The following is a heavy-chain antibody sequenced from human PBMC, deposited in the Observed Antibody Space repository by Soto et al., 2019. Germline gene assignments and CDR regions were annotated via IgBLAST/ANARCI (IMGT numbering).Heavy chain of an antibody. J-gene: IGHJ4*02. CDR2: ISGSGTNT. V-gene: IGHV3-23*01. CDR1: GFTFSGYA. D-gene: IGHD6-13*01. Sequence: PGGSQRLSCAASGFTFSGYAMSWVRQAPGKGLEWVSAISGSGTNTYYADSVKGRFSISRDNSNNTLYLQMSSLRAEDTAVYFCALKYTSSWYKYFDYWGQGTLVTVSS. CDR3: ALKYTSSWYKYFDY.